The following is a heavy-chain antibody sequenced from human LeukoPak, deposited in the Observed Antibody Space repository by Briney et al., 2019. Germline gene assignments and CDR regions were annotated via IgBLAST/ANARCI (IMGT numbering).Heavy chain of an antibody. CDR1: GFTFSSYA. D-gene: IGHD3-10*01. J-gene: IGHJ6*03. CDR3: AKDGAELSSGSYYYYYMDV. Sequence: PGGSLRLSCAASGFTFSSYAMSWVRQAPGKGLEWVSAISGSGGSTYYADSVKGRFTISRDNSKNTLYLQMNSLRAEDTAVYYCAKDGAELSSGSYYYYYMDVWGKGTTVTVSS. V-gene: IGHV3-23*01. CDR2: ISGSGGST.